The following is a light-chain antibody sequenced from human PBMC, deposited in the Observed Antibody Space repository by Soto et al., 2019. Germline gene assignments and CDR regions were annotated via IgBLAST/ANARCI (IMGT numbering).Light chain of an antibody. CDR2: AVN. CDR3: SSYTSSGTYVV. J-gene: IGLJ2*01. V-gene: IGLV2-14*01. CDR1: SSDVGGYNY. Sequence: QSVLTQPASVSGSPGQSITISCTGTSSDVGGYNYVSWYQQHPGKAPKLLIYAVNDRPSGISDRFSGAKSDNTASLTISGLPAEEEADYYCSSYTSSGTYVVFGGGTKLTVL.